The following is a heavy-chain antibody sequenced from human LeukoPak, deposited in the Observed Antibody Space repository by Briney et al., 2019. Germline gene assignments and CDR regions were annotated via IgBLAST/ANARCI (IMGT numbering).Heavy chain of an antibody. CDR3: AKNPADFWSGYRWFDP. V-gene: IGHV3-23*01. J-gene: IGHJ5*02. Sequence: PGGSLRLSCAASGFTFSTYAMSWVRQAPGKGLEWVSAISGSGGSTYYADSVKGRFTISRDNSKNTLYLQMNSLRAEDTAVYYCAKNPADFWSGYRWFDPWGQGTLVTVSS. CDR1: GFTFSTYA. D-gene: IGHD3-3*01. CDR2: ISGSGGST.